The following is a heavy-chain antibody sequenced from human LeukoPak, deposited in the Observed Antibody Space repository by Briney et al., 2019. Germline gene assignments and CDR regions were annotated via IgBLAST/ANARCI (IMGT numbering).Heavy chain of an antibody. J-gene: IGHJ5*02. CDR1: GYSISSGYY. CDR2: IYHSGST. V-gene: IGHV4-38-2*02. CDR3: ARDRRITMVRGDDWFDP. D-gene: IGHD3-10*01. Sequence: SETLSLTCTVSGYSISSGYYWGWIRQPPGKGLEWIGSIYHSGSTYYNPSLKSRVTISVDTSKNQFSLKLSSVTAADTAVYYCARDRRITMVRGDDWFDPWGQGTLVTVSS.